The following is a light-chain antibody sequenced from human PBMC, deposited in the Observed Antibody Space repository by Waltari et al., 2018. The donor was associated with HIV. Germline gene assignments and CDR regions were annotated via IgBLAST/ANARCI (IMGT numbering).Light chain of an antibody. Sequence: QSVLTQPPPASGTAGQRVTISCSGRRSNIGRNSVTWYQQVPGAAPTLLIYNNNQRPSGVPDRFSGSKSGTSASLAISGLQSDDEADYYCAAWDDDLNGLFGGGTKLTVL. J-gene: IGLJ2*01. V-gene: IGLV1-44*01. CDR1: RSNIGRNS. CDR2: NNN. CDR3: AAWDDDLNGL.